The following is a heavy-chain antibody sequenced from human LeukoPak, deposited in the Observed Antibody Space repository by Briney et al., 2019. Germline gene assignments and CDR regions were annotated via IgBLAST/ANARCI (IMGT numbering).Heavy chain of an antibody. Sequence: GGSLRLSCAASGFIFSDYYMSWIRQAPGKGLEWVSYISSDIDTIYYADSVKGRFTISRDNAKNSLYLQMNSLRAEDTAVYYCVVRGQGSSYYMDVWGKGTTVTVSS. D-gene: IGHD3-10*01. CDR1: GFIFSDYY. CDR2: ISSDIDTI. J-gene: IGHJ6*03. CDR3: VVRGQGSSYYMDV. V-gene: IGHV3-11*01.